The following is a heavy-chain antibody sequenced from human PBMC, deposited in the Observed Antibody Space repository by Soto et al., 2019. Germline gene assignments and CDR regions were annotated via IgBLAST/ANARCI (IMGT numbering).Heavy chain of an antibody. V-gene: IGHV2-5*02. Sequence: QITLKESGPTLVKPTQTLTLTCTFSGFSLSTSGVGVGWIRQPPGKALEWLALIYWDDDKSYSPSLSSRLTNSQDTSKYEVVITITNMDPVDTATYHCIPSRWGGDCLQSYASHYYYGMDVWGQGTTVTVSS. J-gene: IGHJ6*02. CDR2: IYWDDDK. CDR1: GFSLSTSGVG. CDR3: IPSRWGGDCLQSYASHYYYGMDV. D-gene: IGHD2-21*02.